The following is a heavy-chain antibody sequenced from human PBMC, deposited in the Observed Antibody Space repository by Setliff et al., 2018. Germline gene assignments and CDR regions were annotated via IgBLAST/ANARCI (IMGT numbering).Heavy chain of an antibody. D-gene: IGHD3-10*01. V-gene: IGHV4-39*07. CDR1: GGSVSSASHY. Sequence: PSETLSLTCTVSGGSVSSASHYWGWIRQAPGKGMEWIGSVYYTGNTYYNPSLKSRVTMSVDTSKNQFSLKMTSLTAADTAVYYCARHLLVQGTYHFDYWGQGSPVTVSS. CDR2: VYYTGNT. CDR3: ARHLLVQGTYHFDY. J-gene: IGHJ4*02.